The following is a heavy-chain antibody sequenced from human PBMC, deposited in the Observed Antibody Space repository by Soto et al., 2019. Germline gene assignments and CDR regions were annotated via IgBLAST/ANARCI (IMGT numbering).Heavy chain of an antibody. CDR3: ARSYYDSANWFDP. D-gene: IGHD3-22*01. J-gene: IGHJ5*02. V-gene: IGHV4-59*01. Sequence: SETLPLTCTVSGGSISSYYWSWIRQPPGKGLEWIGYIYYSGSTNYNPSLKSRVTISVDTSKNQFSLKLSSVTAADTAGYYCARSYYDSANWFDPWGQGTLVTVSS. CDR1: GGSISSYY. CDR2: IYYSGST.